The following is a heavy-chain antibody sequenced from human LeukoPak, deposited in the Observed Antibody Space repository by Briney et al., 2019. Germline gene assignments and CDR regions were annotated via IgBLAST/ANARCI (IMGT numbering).Heavy chain of an antibody. CDR3: AKYGPQDSGSSHFDY. Sequence: GGSLRLSCAASGFTFSSYAMSWVRQAPGKRLEWVSAIRDSGSSTHYADSVKGRFTTSRDNSKNTLFLQMNSLRAEDTAIYYCAKYGPQDSGSSHFDYWGQGALVTVSS. CDR2: IRDSGSST. J-gene: IGHJ4*02. D-gene: IGHD1-26*01. CDR1: GFTFSSYA. V-gene: IGHV3-23*01.